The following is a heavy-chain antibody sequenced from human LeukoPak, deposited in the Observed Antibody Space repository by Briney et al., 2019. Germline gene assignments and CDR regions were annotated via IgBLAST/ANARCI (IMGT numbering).Heavy chain of an antibody. CDR2: VYYGGNT. CDR3: FSGYDRAYDYFGMDV. D-gene: IGHD5-12*01. V-gene: IGHV4-39*01. CDR1: GGSLTSTSHY. J-gene: IGHJ6*02. Sequence: PSETLSLTCTVSGGSLTSTSHYWGWIRQTPGKGLEWIGTVYYGGNTNSNPSLKSRVSISVDPSESQFSLNLTSVTAADTAVYYSFSGYDRAYDYFGMDVWGQGTAVTVSS.